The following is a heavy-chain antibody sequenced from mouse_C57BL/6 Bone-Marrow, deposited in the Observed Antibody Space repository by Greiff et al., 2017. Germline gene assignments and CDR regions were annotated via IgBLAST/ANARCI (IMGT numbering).Heavy chain of an antibody. CDR3: ARATTVPDY. D-gene: IGHD1-1*01. Sequence: EVKVEESGPGLVKPSQSLSLTCSVTGYSITSGYYWNWIRQFPGNKLEWMGYISYDGSNHYNPSLKNRISITRDTSKNQFFLKLNSVTTEDTATYYCARATTVPDYWGQGTTLTVSS. V-gene: IGHV3-6*01. J-gene: IGHJ2*01. CDR1: GYSITSGYY. CDR2: ISYDGSN.